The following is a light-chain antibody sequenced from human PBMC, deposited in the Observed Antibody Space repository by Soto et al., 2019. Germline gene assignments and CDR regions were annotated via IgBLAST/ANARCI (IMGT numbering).Light chain of an antibody. CDR2: AAS. V-gene: IGKV1-39*01. J-gene: IGKJ1*01. Sequence: DIQMTQSRSSLSASVGDRVTITCRASQAIGNDLGWYQQKPGKAPKLLIYAASSLQSGVPSRFSGSGSGTDFTLTISSLQPEDFATYYCQQSYSTWRFGQGTKVDIK. CDR1: QAIGND. CDR3: QQSYSTWR.